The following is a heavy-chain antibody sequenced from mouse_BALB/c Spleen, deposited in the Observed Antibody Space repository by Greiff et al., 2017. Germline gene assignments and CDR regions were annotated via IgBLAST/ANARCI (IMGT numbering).Heavy chain of an antibody. V-gene: IGHV1-69*02. CDR2: IYPSDSYT. CDR3: TRGGITTARAMDY. Sequence: VQLQQPGAELVRPGASVKLSCKASGYTFTSYWINWVKQRPGQGLEWIGNIYPSDSYTNYNQKFKDKATLTVDKSSSTAYMQLSSPTSEDSAVYYCTRGGITTARAMDYWGQGTSVTVSS. D-gene: IGHD1-2*01. J-gene: IGHJ4*01. CDR1: GYTFTSYW.